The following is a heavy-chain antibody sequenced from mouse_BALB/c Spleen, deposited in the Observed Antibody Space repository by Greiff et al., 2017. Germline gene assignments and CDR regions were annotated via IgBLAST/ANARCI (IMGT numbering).Heavy chain of an antibody. CDR2: ISSGGGYT. J-gene: IGHJ4*01. CDR1: GFTFSSYT. D-gene: IGHD3-1*01. CDR3: TRDRGGDYYAMDY. Sequence: DVHLVESGGGLVKPGGSLKLSCAASGFTFSSYTMSWVRQTPEKRLEWVATISSGGGYTYYPDSVKGRFTISRDNAKNTLYLQMSSLKSEDTAMYYCTRDRGGDYYAMDYWGQGTSVTVSS. V-gene: IGHV5-6-4*01.